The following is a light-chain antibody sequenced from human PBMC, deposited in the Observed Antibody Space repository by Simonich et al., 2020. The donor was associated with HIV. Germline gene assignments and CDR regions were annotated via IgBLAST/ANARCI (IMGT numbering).Light chain of an antibody. V-gene: IGKV3-15*01. CDR3: QQYNNWPPYT. CDR2: GAS. Sequence: ELVMTQSPATLSVSPGERPTLSCRASQSVSSNLAWYQQKPGQAPRLLIDGASTRATGIPARFSGSGSGTEFTLTISSMQSEDFAVYYCQQYNNWPPYTFGQGTKLEIK. J-gene: IGKJ2*01. CDR1: QSVSSN.